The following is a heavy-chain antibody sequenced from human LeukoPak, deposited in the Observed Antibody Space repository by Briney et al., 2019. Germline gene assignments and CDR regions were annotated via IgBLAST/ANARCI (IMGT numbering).Heavy chain of an antibody. V-gene: IGHV4-34*01. CDR1: GGSFSGYY. J-gene: IGHJ5*02. Sequence: SETLSLTCAVFGGSFSGYYWSWIRQPPGKGLEWIGEINHSGSTNYNPSLKSRVTISVDTSKNQFSLKLSSVTAAGTAVYYCASGFVRDFWSGNWFDPWGQGTLVTVSS. CDR3: ASGFVRDFWSGNWFDP. CDR2: INHSGST. D-gene: IGHD3-3*01.